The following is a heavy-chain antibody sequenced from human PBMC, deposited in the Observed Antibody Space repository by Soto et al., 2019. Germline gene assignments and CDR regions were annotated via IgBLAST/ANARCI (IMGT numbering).Heavy chain of an antibody. V-gene: IGHV1-18*01. CDR2: ISAYDGQT. J-gene: IGHJ4*02. Sequence: ASVKVSCKTSGYTFNTYGISWVRQAPGQGLEWMGWISAYDGQTNYTKKFQSRVTMTTDTSSSTAYMELRSLRSDDTAVYYCARVWYYDSSGYYAFDYWGLGTLVTVSS. CDR1: GYTFNTYG. D-gene: IGHD3-22*01. CDR3: ARVWYYDSSGYYAFDY.